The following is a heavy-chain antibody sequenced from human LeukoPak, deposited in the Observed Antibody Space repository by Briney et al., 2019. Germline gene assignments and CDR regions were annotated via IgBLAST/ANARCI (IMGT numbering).Heavy chain of an antibody. D-gene: IGHD2-15*01. V-gene: IGHV4-39*07. CDR2: IYYSGST. Sequence: ASETLSLTCTVSGGSISSSSYYWGWIRQPPGKGLEWIGSIYYSGSTYYNPSLKSRVTISVDTSKNQFSLKLSSVTAADTAVYYCARGDPRGYCSGGSCYSGDYWGQGTLVTVSS. CDR3: ARGDPRGYCSGGSCYSGDY. J-gene: IGHJ4*02. CDR1: GGSISSSSYY.